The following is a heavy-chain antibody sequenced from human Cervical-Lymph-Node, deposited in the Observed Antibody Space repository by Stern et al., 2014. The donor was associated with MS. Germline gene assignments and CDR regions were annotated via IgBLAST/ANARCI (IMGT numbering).Heavy chain of an antibody. CDR1: GFIFNDYW. J-gene: IGHJ5*01. CDR2: IRQDGAEI. D-gene: IGHD2-2*03. CDR3: ARDGYGWFDS. V-gene: IGHV3-7*01. Sequence: EVQLEESGGGLVQPGGSMRLSCAASGFIFNDYWMTWVRQAPGKGLEWVANIRQDGAEIYYVDSMKGRVTISRDNVKNSLYLHMSSLRTEDTAVYYCARDGYGWFDSWGQGTLVTVSS.